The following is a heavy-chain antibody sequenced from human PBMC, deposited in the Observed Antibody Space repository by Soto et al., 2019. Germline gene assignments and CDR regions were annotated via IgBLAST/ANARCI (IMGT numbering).Heavy chain of an antibody. CDR2: IYYSGST. V-gene: IGHV4-59*01. Sequence: SETLSLTCTVSCGSISRYYWSWIRQPPGKGLEWIGYIYYSGSTNYNPSLKSRVTISVDTSKNQFSLKLSSVTAADTAVYYCARDVYDFWSGYPTLIRHDPWGQGTLVTVSS. CDR1: CGSISRYY. CDR3: ARDVYDFWSGYPTLIRHDP. J-gene: IGHJ5*02. D-gene: IGHD3-3*01.